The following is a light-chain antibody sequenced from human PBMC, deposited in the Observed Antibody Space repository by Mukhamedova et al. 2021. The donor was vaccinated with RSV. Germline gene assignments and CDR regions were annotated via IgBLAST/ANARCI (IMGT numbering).Light chain of an antibody. CDR2: GAS. Sequence: RASQSVSSSYLAWYQQKPDQAPRLLIYGASSRATGIPDRFSGSGSGTDFTLTISRLEPEDFAVYYCQQYGSSPYSFGQGTKLEIK. V-gene: IGKV3-20*01. CDR3: QQYGSSPYS. CDR1: QSVSSSY. J-gene: IGKJ2*03.